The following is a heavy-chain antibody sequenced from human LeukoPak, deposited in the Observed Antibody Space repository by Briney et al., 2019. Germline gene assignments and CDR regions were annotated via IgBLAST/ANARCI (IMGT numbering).Heavy chain of an antibody. V-gene: IGHV1-18*01. J-gene: IGHJ3*02. CDR1: SYTFTSYG. Sequence: ASVKVSCKASSYTFTSYGISWVRQATGQGLEWMGWISAYNGNTNYAQKLQGRVTMTTDTSTSTAYMELRSLRSDDTAVYYCARGVEYSSSLDAFDIWGQGTMVTVSS. D-gene: IGHD6-6*01. CDR3: ARGVEYSSSLDAFDI. CDR2: ISAYNGNT.